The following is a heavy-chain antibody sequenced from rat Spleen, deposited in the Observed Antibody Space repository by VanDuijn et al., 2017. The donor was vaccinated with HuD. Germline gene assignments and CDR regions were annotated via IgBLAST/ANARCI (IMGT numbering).Heavy chain of an antibody. CDR2: ITKTGGST. V-gene: IGHV5-25*01. Sequence: EVQLVESGGGLVQPGRSMKLSCAASGFTFSNYDMAWVRQAPTKGLEWVASITKTGGSTYYPDSVKGRFTISRDNTKSILYLQMNSLRSEDTATYYCTREDWAFDYWGQGVMVTVSS. CDR3: TREDWAFDY. J-gene: IGHJ2*01. CDR1: GFTFSNYD. D-gene: IGHD4-2*01.